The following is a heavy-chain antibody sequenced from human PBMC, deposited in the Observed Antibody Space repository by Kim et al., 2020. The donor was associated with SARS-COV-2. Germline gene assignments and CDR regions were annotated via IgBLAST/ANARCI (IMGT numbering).Heavy chain of an antibody. Sequence: YAQKFQGRVTMTRDTSISTAYMELSRLRSDDTAVYYCARTPWAEKGGFDYWGQGTLVTVSS. D-gene: IGHD1-26*01. J-gene: IGHJ4*02. CDR3: ARTPWAEKGGFDY. V-gene: IGHV1-2*02.